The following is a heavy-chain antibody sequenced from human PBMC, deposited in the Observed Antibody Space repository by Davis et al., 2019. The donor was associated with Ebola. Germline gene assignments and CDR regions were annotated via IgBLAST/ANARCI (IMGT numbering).Heavy chain of an antibody. V-gene: IGHV3-NL1*01. J-gene: IGHJ5*02. D-gene: IGHD3-9*01. Sequence: PGGSLRLSCAASGFTFSNFAMHWVRQAPGKGLEWVSIVYSGGSTYYADSVKGRFTISRDNAKNSLYLQMNSLRAEDTAVYYCARVFYVLRYFDWLGWFDPWGQGTLVTVSS. CDR1: GFTFSNFA. CDR3: ARVFYVLRYFDWLGWFDP. CDR2: VYSGGST.